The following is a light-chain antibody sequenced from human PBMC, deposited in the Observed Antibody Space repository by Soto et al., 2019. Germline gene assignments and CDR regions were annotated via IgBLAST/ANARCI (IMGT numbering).Light chain of an antibody. CDR1: QSVSSSY. V-gene: IGKV3-20*01. Sequence: IVLTQSPGTLSLSPGERATLSCRASQSVSSSYLAWYQQKPGQAPRLLIYGASSRATGIPDRSSGSGSGTDFTLTISRLEPEDFAVYYCQQYGSSALTFGGGTKVDIK. CDR3: QQYGSSALT. J-gene: IGKJ4*01. CDR2: GAS.